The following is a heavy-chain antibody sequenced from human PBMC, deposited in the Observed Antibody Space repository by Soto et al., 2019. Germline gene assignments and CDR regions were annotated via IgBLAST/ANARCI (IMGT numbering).Heavy chain of an antibody. CDR1: GYTFTSYG. D-gene: IGHD1-7*01. J-gene: IGHJ4*02. V-gene: IGHV1-18*01. CDR3: ARDRWDWNYVEGSDY. Sequence: QVQLVQSGAEVKKPGASVKVSCKASGYTFTSYGISWVRQAPGQGLEWMGWISAYNGNTNYAQKLQGRVTMTTDTSTSTAYMELRSLRSDDTSVYYCARDRWDWNYVEGSDYWGQGTLVTVSS. CDR2: ISAYNGNT.